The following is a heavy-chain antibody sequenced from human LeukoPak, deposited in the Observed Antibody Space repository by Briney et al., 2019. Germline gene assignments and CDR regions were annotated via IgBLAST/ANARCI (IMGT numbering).Heavy chain of an antibody. CDR1: GFTFSSYS. J-gene: IGHJ4*02. V-gene: IGHV3-48*01. CDR2: ISWSSSSI. CDR3: ARGPYLTYGGFDS. Sequence: GGSLRLSCAASGFTFSSYSMNWVRQAPGKGLEWVSYISWSSSSIYYADSVQGRFTVSRDNAKNSLYLQMDSLRAADTAVYYCARGPYLTYGGFDSWGQGTLVAVSS. D-gene: IGHD3-16*01.